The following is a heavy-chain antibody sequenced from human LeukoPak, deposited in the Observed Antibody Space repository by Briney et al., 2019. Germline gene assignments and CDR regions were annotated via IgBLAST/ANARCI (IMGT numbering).Heavy chain of an antibody. J-gene: IGHJ6*03. CDR2: IRYDGSNK. CDR1: GFTFSSYG. V-gene: IGHV3-30*02. Sequence: GGSLRLSCAASGFTFSSYGMHWVRQAPGKGLEWVAFIRYDGSNKYYADSVKGRFTISRDNSKNTLYLQMNSLRAEDTAVYYCAKVGTPGWSPNYYYYMDVWGKGTTVTVSS. CDR3: AKVGTPGWSPNYYYYMDV. D-gene: IGHD1-1*01.